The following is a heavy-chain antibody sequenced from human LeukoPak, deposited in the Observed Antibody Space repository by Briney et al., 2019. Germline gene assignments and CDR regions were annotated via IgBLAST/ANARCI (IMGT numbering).Heavy chain of an antibody. CDR3: ARVPSTVNWFDP. CDR1: GYTFTSYG. V-gene: IGHV1-18*01. Sequence: ASVKVSCKASGYTFTSYGISWVRQAPGQGLEWMGWISAYNGNTNYAQKLQGRVTMTTDTSTSTAYMELRSLRSDDTAAYYCARVPSTVNWFDPWGQGTLVTVSS. CDR2: ISAYNGNT. J-gene: IGHJ5*02. D-gene: IGHD2-21*02.